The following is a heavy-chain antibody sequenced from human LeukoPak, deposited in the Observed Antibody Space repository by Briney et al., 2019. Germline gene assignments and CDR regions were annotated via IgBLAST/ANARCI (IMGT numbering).Heavy chain of an antibody. J-gene: IGHJ6*03. CDR2: IYDSGNE. CDR1: GGSISTSAFY. V-gene: IGHV4-39*01. CDR3: ARQISDYYYYYMDV. D-gene: IGHD2/OR15-2a*01. Sequence: PSETLSLTCTVSGGSISTSAFYWGWIRQPPGKGLEWIGSIYDSGNEFYNPSLKSRVTIYADTSKNQFSLKLSSVTAADTAMYYCARQISDYYYYYMDVWGEGITVTVSS.